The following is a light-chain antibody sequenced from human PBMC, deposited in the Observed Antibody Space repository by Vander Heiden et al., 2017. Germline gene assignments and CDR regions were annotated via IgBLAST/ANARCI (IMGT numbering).Light chain of an antibody. V-gene: IGKV3-11*01. CDR2: DAS. Sequence: EIVLTQSPATLSLSPGERATLSCRASQSVSSYLAWYQQKPGQAPRLLIYDASNRATGIPARFSGSGSGTDFTLTSSSREHEDFAVYYWQQRSNLFTFGHGTKVDIK. CDR3: QQRSNLFT. CDR1: QSVSSY. J-gene: IGKJ3*01.